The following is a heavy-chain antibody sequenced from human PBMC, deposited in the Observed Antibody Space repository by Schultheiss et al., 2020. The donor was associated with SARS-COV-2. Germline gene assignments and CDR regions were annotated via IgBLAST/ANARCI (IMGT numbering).Heavy chain of an antibody. Sequence: SETLSLTCTVSGGSISSYYWSWIRQPPGKGLEWIGYIYYSGSTNYNPSLKSRVTISVDTSKNQFSLKLSSVTAADTAVYYCARDGSSSWYVFDYWGQGTLVTVSS. D-gene: IGHD6-13*01. CDR2: IYYSGST. CDR3: ARDGSSSWYVFDY. J-gene: IGHJ4*02. V-gene: IGHV4-59*12. CDR1: GGSISSYY.